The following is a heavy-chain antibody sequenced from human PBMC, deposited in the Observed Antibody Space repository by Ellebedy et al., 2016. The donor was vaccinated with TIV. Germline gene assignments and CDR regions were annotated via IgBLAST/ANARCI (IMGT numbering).Heavy chain of an antibody. CDR2: IYYSGST. J-gene: IGHJ6*02. CDR1: GGSISSYH. D-gene: IGHD3-3*01. CDR3: AIDYTIFGVVSHYYYGMDV. V-gene: IGHV4-59*01. Sequence: SETLSLXXTVSGGSISSYHWSWIRQPPGKGLEWIGYIYYSGSTNYNPSLKSRVTISVDTSKNQFSLKLSSVTAADTAVYYCAIDYTIFGVVSHYYYGMDVWGQGTTVTVSS.